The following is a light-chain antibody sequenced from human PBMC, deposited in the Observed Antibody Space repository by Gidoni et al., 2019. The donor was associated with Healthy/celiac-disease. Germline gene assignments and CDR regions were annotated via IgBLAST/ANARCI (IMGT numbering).Light chain of an antibody. CDR1: ELGRKS. CDR2: EDK. V-gene: IGLV3-1*01. CDR3: QAWDSGTVI. Sequence: SYELTQPTSVSVSPGQTATITCSGAELGRKSASWYQQKTGQSPVLLMFEDKKRPSGIPERFSGSTSGNTATRTISGTQDIDEADYFCQAWDSGTVIFGGGTKLTVL. J-gene: IGLJ2*01.